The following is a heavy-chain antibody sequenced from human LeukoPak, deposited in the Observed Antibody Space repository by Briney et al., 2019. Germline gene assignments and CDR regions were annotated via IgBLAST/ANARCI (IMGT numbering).Heavy chain of an antibody. Sequence: PGGSLRLSCAASGFTFSSYAMHWVRQAPGKGLEWVSYITSTTSTINYADSVKGRFTISRDNAKNSLYLQMNSLRAEDTAVYYCARGSSGVDYWGQGTLVTVSS. V-gene: IGHV3-48*04. D-gene: IGHD6-19*01. CDR2: ITSTTSTI. CDR1: GFTFSSYA. CDR3: ARGSSGVDY. J-gene: IGHJ4*02.